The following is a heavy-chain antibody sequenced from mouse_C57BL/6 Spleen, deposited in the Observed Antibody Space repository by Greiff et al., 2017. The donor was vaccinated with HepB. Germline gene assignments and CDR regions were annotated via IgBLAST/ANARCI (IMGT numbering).Heavy chain of an antibody. CDR3: ARAPYYYGSSYDYFDY. CDR1: GFTFSDYG. CDR2: ISSGSSTI. Sequence: EVQLVESGGGLVKPGGSLKLSCAASGFTFSDYGMHWVRQAPEKGLEWVAYISSGSSTIYYADTVKGRFTISRDNAKNTLFLQMTSLRSEDTAMYYCARAPYYYGSSYDYFDYWGQGTTLTVSS. V-gene: IGHV5-17*01. J-gene: IGHJ2*01. D-gene: IGHD1-1*01.